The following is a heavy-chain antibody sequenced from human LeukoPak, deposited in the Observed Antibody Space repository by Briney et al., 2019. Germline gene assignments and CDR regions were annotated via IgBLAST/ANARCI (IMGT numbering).Heavy chain of an antibody. CDR2: IYHSGST. CDR3: ARDAQGDAFDI. V-gene: IGHV4-30-2*05. CDR1: GGSISSGGYY. J-gene: IGHJ3*02. Sequence: SQTLSLTCTVSGGSISSGGYYWSWIRQPPGKGLEWIGYIYHSGSTYYNPSLKSRVTISVDTSKNQFSLKLSSVTAADTAVYYCARDAQGDAFDIWGQGTMVTVSS.